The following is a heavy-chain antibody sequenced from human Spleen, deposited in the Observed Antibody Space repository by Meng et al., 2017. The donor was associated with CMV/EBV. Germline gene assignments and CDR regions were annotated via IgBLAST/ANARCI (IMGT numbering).Heavy chain of an antibody. V-gene: IGHV3-21*01. CDR3: ARDVYGFGECEY. CDR1: GFTFSSFS. Sequence: GESLKISCAASGFTFSSFSMNWVRQAPGKGLEWVSSISSSSSDIYYADSVKGRFTISRDNAKNSLYLQMNSLRAEDAAVYFCARDVYGFGECEYWGQGTLVTVSS. D-gene: IGHD3-10*01. J-gene: IGHJ4*02. CDR2: ISSSSSDI.